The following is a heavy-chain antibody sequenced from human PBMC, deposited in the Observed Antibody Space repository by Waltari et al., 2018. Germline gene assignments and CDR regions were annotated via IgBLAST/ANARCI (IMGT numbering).Heavy chain of an antibody. CDR2: IIPIFGTA. CDR3: ARGGMTTVINYYYYMDV. J-gene: IGHJ6*03. Sequence: QVQLVQSGAEVKKPGSSVKVSCKASGGTFSSDAISWGRQAPGQGLEWMGGIIPIFGTANYAQKFQGRVTITADESTSTAYMELSSLRSEDTAVYYCARGGMTTVINYYYYMDVWGKGTTVTVSS. D-gene: IGHD4-4*01. V-gene: IGHV1-69*12. CDR1: GGTFSSDA.